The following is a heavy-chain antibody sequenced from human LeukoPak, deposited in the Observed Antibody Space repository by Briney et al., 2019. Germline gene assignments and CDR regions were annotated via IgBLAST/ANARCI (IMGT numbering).Heavy chain of an antibody. D-gene: IGHD2-15*01. CDR1: GFTFSDYA. V-gene: IGHV3-23*01. J-gene: IGHJ6*03. CDR2: ISGSGDKT. Sequence: GGSLRLSCAASGFTFSDYAMSWVRQAPGGGLEWVSAISGSGDKTFHADSVKGRFTTSRDNSKNTLSLQMSSLRVEDSAVYFCAKDTSAWWYHRAYMNVWGTGATVTVSS. CDR3: AKDTSAWWYHRAYMNV.